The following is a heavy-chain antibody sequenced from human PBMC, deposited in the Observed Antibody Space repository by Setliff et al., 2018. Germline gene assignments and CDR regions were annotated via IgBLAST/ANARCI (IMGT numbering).Heavy chain of an antibody. Sequence: KPSETLSLTCAVYGGSFSGYYWTWIRQPPGKGLEWIGEINHSGSSNYNPSLKSRVTISVDTSKNQFSLNLSSVTAADTAVYYCARGPRYSGSYYVNYWGQGTLVT. D-gene: IGHD1-26*01. CDR3: ARGPRYSGSYYVNY. CDR2: INHSGSS. V-gene: IGHV4-34*01. CDR1: GGSFSGYY. J-gene: IGHJ4*02.